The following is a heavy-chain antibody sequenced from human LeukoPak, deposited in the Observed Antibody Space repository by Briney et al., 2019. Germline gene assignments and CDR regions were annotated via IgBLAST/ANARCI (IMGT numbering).Heavy chain of an antibody. Sequence: PSETLSLTCAVYGGSLSGYYWSWIRQPPGKGLEWIGEINHSGSTNYNPSLKSRVTISIDTSKNQFSLKLSSVTAADTAVYYCARWDPGIAAVALDYWGQGTLVTVSS. CDR2: INHSGST. CDR3: ARWDPGIAAVALDY. V-gene: IGHV4-34*01. CDR1: GGSLSGYY. J-gene: IGHJ4*02. D-gene: IGHD6-13*01.